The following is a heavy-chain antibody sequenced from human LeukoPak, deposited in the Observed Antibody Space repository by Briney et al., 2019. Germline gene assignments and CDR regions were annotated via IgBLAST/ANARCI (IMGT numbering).Heavy chain of an antibody. CDR1: GFNFSNYG. Sequence: GGSLRLSCAASGFNFSNYGMQWARQAPGKGLEWVAFISYDGRNKDYADSVKGRFTISRDNSKNTFYLEMGSLRADDTGVYSCSRSICTGKTCHPDYWGQGTRVTVSS. CDR2: ISYDGRNK. J-gene: IGHJ4*02. CDR3: SRSICTGKTCHPDY. D-gene: IGHD2-8*02. V-gene: IGHV3-33*01.